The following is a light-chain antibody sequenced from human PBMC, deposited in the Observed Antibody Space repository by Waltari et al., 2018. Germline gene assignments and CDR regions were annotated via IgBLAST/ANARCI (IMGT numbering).Light chain of an antibody. CDR3: QQYDNWPFT. CDR1: QRVSSN. J-gene: IGKJ2*01. Sequence: EIVMTQSPATLSVSPGHRATLSCRASQRVSSNLVWYQQKPGQAPRLLIYGASTRAPGIPFRFSGSGSGTEFTLTISGLQSEDFAIYYCQQYDNWPFTFGQGTKLEIK. CDR2: GAS. V-gene: IGKV3-15*01.